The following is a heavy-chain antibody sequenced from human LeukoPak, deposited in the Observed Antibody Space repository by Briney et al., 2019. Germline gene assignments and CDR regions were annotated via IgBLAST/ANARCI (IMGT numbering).Heavy chain of an antibody. D-gene: IGHD3-10*01. CDR1: GFTVSSSY. Sequence: PGGSLRLSCAASGFTVSSSYMYWVRQAPGKGLEWVSAISGSGGSTYYADSVKGRFTISRDNSKNTLYLQMNSLRAEDTAVYYCANVWFGEPIDYWGQGTLVTVSS. V-gene: IGHV3-23*01. CDR2: ISGSGGST. CDR3: ANVWFGEPIDY. J-gene: IGHJ4*02.